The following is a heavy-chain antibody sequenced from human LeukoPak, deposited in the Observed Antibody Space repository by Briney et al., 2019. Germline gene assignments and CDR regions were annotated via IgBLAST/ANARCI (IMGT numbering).Heavy chain of an antibody. V-gene: IGHV3-72*01. Sequence: GGSLRLSCVGSGFTFSDYYMDWVRQAPGKGLEWVGRVTKKVNSYSTEYAASVKGRFTISRDDSENSLYLQMNSLKTEDTAVYYCAGEKEAARDAFDIWGQGTMVTVSS. J-gene: IGHJ3*02. D-gene: IGHD6-6*01. CDR2: VTKKVNSYST. CDR3: AGEKEAARDAFDI. CDR1: GFTFSDYY.